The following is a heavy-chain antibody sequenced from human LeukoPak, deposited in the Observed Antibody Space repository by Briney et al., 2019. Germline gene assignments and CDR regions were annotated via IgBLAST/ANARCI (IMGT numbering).Heavy chain of an antibody. CDR2: ISGYNGNT. J-gene: IGHJ5*02. V-gene: IGHV1-18*04. D-gene: IGHD5-18*01. Sequence: ASVKVSCKASGYTFGSYGISWVRQAPGQGLEWMGWISGYNGNTKYAQTWQGRVTLTTDTSTSTAHMELRSLTTDDTAVYYCARGGTHSDDWFDPWGQGTLVTVSS. CDR3: ARGGTHSDDWFDP. CDR1: GYTFGSYG.